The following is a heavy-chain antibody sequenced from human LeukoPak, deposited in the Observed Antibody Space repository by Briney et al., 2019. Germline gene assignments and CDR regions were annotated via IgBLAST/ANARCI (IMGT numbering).Heavy chain of an antibody. CDR1: GGSISSRSYY. D-gene: IGHD3-10*01. V-gene: IGHV4-39*01. J-gene: IGHJ5*02. CDR2: IYYSGST. CDR3: ARQTLYGSGESWFDP. Sequence: SETLSLTCTVSGGSISSRSYYWGWIRQPPGKGLEWIGSIYYSGSTYYNPSLKSRVTISVDTSKNQFSLKLSPVTAADTAVYSCARQTLYGSGESWFDPWGQGTLVTVSS.